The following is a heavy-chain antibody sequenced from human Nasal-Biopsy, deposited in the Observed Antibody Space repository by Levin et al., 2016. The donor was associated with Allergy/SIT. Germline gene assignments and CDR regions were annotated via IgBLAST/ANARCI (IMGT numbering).Heavy chain of an antibody. CDR3: AKRRKYTGDDFDY. D-gene: IGHD1-1*01. CDR2: IYPNDIT. V-gene: IGHV3-66*02. J-gene: IGHJ4*02. CDR1: EFNVIDNY. Sequence: GESLKISCEVSEFNVIDNYMAWVRQAPGKGLEWVSVIYPNDITFYGESVKGRFTVSRDTSKNTLYLQMNSLRPADTGVYYCAKRRKYTGDDFDYWGQGTLVTVSS.